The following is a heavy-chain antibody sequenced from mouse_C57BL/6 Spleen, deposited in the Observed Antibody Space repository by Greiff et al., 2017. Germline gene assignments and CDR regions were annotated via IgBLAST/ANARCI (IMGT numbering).Heavy chain of an antibody. CDR3: ARKAAHYFDY. Sequence: QVQLQQPGAELVMPGASVKLSCKASGYTFTSYWMHWVKQRPGQGLEWIGELDPSDSYTNYNQKFKGKSTLTVDKSSSTAYMQLSSLTSEDPAVYYCARKAAHYFDYWGQGTTLTVSS. CDR1: GYTFTSYW. V-gene: IGHV1-69*01. D-gene: IGHD6-1*01. J-gene: IGHJ2*01. CDR2: LDPSDSYT.